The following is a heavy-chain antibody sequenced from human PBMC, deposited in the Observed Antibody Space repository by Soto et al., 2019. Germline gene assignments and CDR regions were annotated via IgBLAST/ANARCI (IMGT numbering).Heavy chain of an antibody. CDR1: GYTFSNYG. D-gene: IGHD2-2*01. CDR2: ISLYSDGT. V-gene: IGHV1-18*01. Sequence: ASVKGSCKTSGYTFSNYGITWVRQAPGQPLEWLGWISLYSDGTNYAQKFQGRVSMTTDTSTTTAYMELRSLRSDDTAVYYCARVVPGAEAWFGPWGQGTLVTVSS. CDR3: ARVVPGAEAWFGP. J-gene: IGHJ5*02.